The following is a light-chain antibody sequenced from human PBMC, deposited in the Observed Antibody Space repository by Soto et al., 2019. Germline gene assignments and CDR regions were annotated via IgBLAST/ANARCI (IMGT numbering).Light chain of an antibody. Sequence: ETVLTQSPGTLSLSPGERATLSCRASQNVNPSYLSWYQQKPGQAPRLLIFGTTSRATGTPDRFSGSGSVTDFTLSISRLEPEDFAVYYCQQFGGSPRFTFGQGTKLEIK. CDR3: QQFGGSPRFT. J-gene: IGKJ2*01. V-gene: IGKV3-20*01. CDR1: QNVNPSY. CDR2: GTT.